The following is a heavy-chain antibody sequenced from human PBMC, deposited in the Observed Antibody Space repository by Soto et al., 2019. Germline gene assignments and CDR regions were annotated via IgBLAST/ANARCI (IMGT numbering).Heavy chain of an antibody. Sequence: GGSLRLSCAASGFTFSSYAMSWVRQAPGKGLEWVSAISGSGGSTYYADSVKGRFTISRDNSKNTLYLQMNSLRAEDTAVYYCAKDWGYDYGDYFHSQYFEYWGQGTLVTVSS. CDR1: GFTFSSYA. V-gene: IGHV3-23*01. D-gene: IGHD4-17*01. CDR3: AKDWGYDYGDYFHSQYFEY. CDR2: ISGSGGST. J-gene: IGHJ4*02.